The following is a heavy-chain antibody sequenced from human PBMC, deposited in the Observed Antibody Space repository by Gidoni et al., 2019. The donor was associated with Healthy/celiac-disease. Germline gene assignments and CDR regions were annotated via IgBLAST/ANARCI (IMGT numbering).Heavy chain of an antibody. D-gene: IGHD3-22*01. CDR3: AKSDYYDSSGYGDLDY. CDR1: GFPFSSYA. V-gene: IGHV3-23*01. J-gene: IGHJ4*02. CDR2: ISGSGGST. Sequence: EVQLLESGGGLVQPGGSLRLSCAASGFPFSSYAMSWVRQAPGKGLEWVSAISGSGGSTYYADSVKGRFTISRDNSKNTLYLQMNSLRAEDTAVYYCAKSDYYDSSGYGDLDYWGQGTLVTVSS.